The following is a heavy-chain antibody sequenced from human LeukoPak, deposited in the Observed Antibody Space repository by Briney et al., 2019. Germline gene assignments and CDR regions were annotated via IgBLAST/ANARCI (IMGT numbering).Heavy chain of an antibody. D-gene: IGHD2-2*01. V-gene: IGHV3-23*01. CDR3: AAQYQLPSNAFDI. Sequence: GGSLRLSSAASGFTFSNYAMSWVRQAPGKGLEWVSGINGNGGSTYYAGSVKGRFTISRDNSKNTLYLQMNSLRAEDTAVYYCAAQYQLPSNAFDIWGQGTMVTVSS. CDR2: INGNGGST. J-gene: IGHJ3*02. CDR1: GFTFSNYA.